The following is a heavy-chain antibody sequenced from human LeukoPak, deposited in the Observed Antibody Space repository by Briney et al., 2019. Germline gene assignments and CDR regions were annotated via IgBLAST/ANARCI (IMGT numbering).Heavy chain of an antibody. V-gene: IGHV1-24*01. D-gene: IGHD3-22*01. Sequence: VASVKVSCKVSGYTLTELSMHWVRQAPGKGLEWMGGFDPEDGETIYAQKFQGRVTMTEDTSTDTAYMELSSLRSEDTAVYYCATGSLGYYDSSGYYPTYYFQHWGQGTLVTVSS. J-gene: IGHJ1*01. CDR3: ATGSLGYYDSSGYYPTYYFQH. CDR1: GYTLTELS. CDR2: FDPEDGET.